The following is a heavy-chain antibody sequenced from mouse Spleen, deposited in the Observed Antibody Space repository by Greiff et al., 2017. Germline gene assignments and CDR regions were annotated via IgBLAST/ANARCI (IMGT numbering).Heavy chain of an antibody. CDR1: GYAFSSSW. CDR2: IYPGDGDT. J-gene: IGHJ4*01. CDR3: ATSITTVVEGAMDY. D-gene: IGHD1-1*01. V-gene: IGHV1-82*01. Sequence: VQLQQSGPELVKPGASVKISCKASGYAFSSSWMNWVKQRPGKGLEWIGRIYPGDGDTNYNGKFKGKATLTADKSSSTAYMQLSSLTSEDSAVYFCATSITTVVEGAMDYWGQGTSVTVSS.